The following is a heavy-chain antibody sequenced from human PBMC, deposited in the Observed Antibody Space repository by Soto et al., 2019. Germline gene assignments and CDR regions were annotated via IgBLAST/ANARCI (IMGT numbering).Heavy chain of an antibody. CDR3: ARDSITMVRGVINYYYGMDV. CDR1: GYTFSNYG. J-gene: IGHJ6*02. Sequence: SVKVSCKASGYTFSNYGIAWVRQAPGQGLEWMGGIIPIFGTANYAQKFQGRVTITADESTSTAYMELSSLRSEDTAVYYCARDSITMVRGVINYYYGMDVWGQGTTVTVSS. CDR2: IIPIFGTA. V-gene: IGHV1-69*13. D-gene: IGHD3-10*01.